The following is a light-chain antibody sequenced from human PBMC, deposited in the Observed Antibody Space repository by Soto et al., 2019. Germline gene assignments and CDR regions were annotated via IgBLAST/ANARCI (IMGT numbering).Light chain of an antibody. CDR2: DAS. J-gene: IGKJ1*01. Sequence: EIVLTQSSGTLSLSPGERATLSCRASQSVRNNYLAWYQQKPGQAPRLLIYDASSRATDIPDRFSGSGSGTDFTLTISRLEPEDFAVYYCQQYGTSLTRPFGQGTKVETK. V-gene: IGKV3-20*01. CDR1: QSVRNNY. CDR3: QQYGTSLTRP.